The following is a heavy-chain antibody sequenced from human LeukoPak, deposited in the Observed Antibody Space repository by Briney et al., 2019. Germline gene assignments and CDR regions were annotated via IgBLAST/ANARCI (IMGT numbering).Heavy chain of an antibody. CDR2: MNPNSGNT. CDR1: GYTFTSYD. CDR3: ARGGDSSGYYTYYYYMDV. Sequence: ASVKVSCKASGYTFTSYDINWVRQAPGQGLEWMGWMNPNSGNTGYAQKFQGRVTMTRNTSISTAYMELSSLRSEDTAVYYCARGGDSSGYYTYYYYMDVWGKGTTVTVSS. J-gene: IGHJ6*03. D-gene: IGHD3-22*01. V-gene: IGHV1-8*01.